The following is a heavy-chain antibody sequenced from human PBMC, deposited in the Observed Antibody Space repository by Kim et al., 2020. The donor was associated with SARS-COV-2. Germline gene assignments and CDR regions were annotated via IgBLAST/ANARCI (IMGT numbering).Heavy chain of an antibody. D-gene: IGHD1-26*01. CDR1: GGTFSSYA. J-gene: IGHJ4*02. CDR2: IIPILGIA. CDR3: ATEVGATTPFDY. Sequence: SVKVSCKASGGTFSSYAISWVRQAPGQGLEWMGRIIPILGIANYAQKFQGRVTITADKSTSTAYMELSSLRSEDTAVYYCATEVGATTPFDYWGQGTLVTVSS. V-gene: IGHV1-69*04.